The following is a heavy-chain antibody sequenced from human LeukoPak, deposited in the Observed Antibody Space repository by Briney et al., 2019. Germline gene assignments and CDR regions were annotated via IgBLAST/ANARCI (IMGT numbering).Heavy chain of an antibody. CDR2: IYYSGST. D-gene: IGHD5-24*01. J-gene: IGHJ5*02. V-gene: IGHV4-39*01. CDR3: ARHLDGYNGFDP. CDR1: GGSIRGSSYY. Sequence: SETLSLTCTVSGGSIRGSSYYWGWIRQPPGKDLEWIGSIYYSGSTYYNPSLKSRVTISVDTSKNQFSLKPSSVTAADTAVYYCARHLDGYNGFDPWGQGTLVTVSS.